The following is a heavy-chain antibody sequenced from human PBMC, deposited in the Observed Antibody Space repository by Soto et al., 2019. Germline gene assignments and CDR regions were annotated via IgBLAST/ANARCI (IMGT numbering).Heavy chain of an antibody. CDR3: ARDVSPGSRSLYLDAFDI. V-gene: IGHV3-7*05. CDR1: GFSFSNYW. J-gene: IGHJ3*02. Sequence: EVQLVESGGALVQPGESLRLSCEASGFSFSNYWMTWVRQAPGKGLEWVANIRRDGGATSYLDSVRGRFTISRDNAENSLYLQMNSLRAEDTALYYCARDVSPGSRSLYLDAFDIWGQGTMVTVSS. D-gene: IGHD3-16*01. CDR2: IRRDGGAT.